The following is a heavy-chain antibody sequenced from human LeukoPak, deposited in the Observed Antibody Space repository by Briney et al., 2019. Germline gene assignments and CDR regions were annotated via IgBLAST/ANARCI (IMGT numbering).Heavy chain of an antibody. Sequence: SQTLSLTCAISGDSVSSSTASWSWLRQSPSRGLEWLGRTYFRSKWYNYYAVSVKSRIAINGDTSKNQFSLLLYSVTPEDTAVYYCAREVATDAAHNWFDPWGQGTLVTVSS. J-gene: IGHJ5*02. CDR3: AREVATDAAHNWFDP. V-gene: IGHV6-1*01. CDR2: TYFRSKWYN. CDR1: GDSVSSSTAS. D-gene: IGHD4-23*01.